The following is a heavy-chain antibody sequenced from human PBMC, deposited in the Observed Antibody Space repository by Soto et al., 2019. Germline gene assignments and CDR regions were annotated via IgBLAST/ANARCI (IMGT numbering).Heavy chain of an antibody. CDR3: ARDGEFGGVIVQYDFDY. J-gene: IGHJ4*02. CDR2: IWYDGSNK. V-gene: IGHV3-33*01. Sequence: QVQLVESGGGVVQPGRSLRLSCAASGFTFSSYGMHWVRQAPGKGLEWVAVIWYDGSNKYYADSVKGRFTISRDNSKKTLYLQMNSLRAEDTAVYYCARDGEFGGVIVQYDFDYCGQGTPVTVSS. CDR1: GFTFSSYG. D-gene: IGHD3-16*02.